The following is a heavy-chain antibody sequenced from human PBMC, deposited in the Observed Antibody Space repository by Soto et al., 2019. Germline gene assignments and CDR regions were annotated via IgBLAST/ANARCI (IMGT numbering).Heavy chain of an antibody. CDR2: ISSSSSYI. D-gene: IGHD3-3*01. Sequence: GGSLRLSCAASGFTFSSYSMNWVRQAPGKGLEWVSSISSSSSYIYYADSVKGRFTISRDNAKNSLYLQMNSLRAEDTAVYYCARRSTIEGDTLDFWGQGTLVPVSS. CDR1: GFTFSSYS. J-gene: IGHJ4*02. CDR3: ARRSTIEGDTLDF. V-gene: IGHV3-21*01.